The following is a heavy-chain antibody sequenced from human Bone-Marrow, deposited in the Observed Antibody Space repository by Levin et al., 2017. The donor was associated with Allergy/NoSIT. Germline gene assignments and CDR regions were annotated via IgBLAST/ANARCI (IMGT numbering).Heavy chain of an antibody. CDR2: TYYRSKWYN. CDR3: TREVRFAVLFHYYGMDV. CDR1: GDSVSSASAA. D-gene: IGHD4/OR15-4a*01. Sequence: SQTLSLTCAISGDSVSSASAAWDWIRQSPSRGLEWLGRTYYRSKWYNDYAESVESRITINSDTSKNQFSLHLNSVTPEDTAVYYCTREVRFAVLFHYYGMDVWGQGTTVTVSS. J-gene: IGHJ6*02. V-gene: IGHV6-1*01.